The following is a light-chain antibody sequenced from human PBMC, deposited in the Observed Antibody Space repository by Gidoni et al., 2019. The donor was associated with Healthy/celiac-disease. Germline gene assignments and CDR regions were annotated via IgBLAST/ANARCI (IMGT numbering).Light chain of an antibody. CDR3: QQCNSYPFT. CDR2: NAS. Sequence: DIQMTQSPSTLSASVGDRVTITCRASQSISSWLAWYQQKPGKAPKLLIYNASSLESGVPSRFSGSGSGTDFTLTISSLQPDDFATYYCQQCNSYPFTFXPXTKVDIK. J-gene: IGKJ3*01. V-gene: IGKV1-5*03. CDR1: QSISSW.